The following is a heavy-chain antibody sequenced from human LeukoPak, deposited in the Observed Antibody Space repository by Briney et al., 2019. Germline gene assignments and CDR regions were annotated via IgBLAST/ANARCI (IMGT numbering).Heavy chain of an antibody. CDR1: GFTFSSYT. CDR3: AELGITMIGGV. J-gene: IGHJ6*04. CDR2: ISSTSRSI. Sequence: GGSLSLSCAASGFTFSSYTMNWVRQAPGKGLEWVSSISSTSRSIYYADSVKGRFTISRDNSKNSLYLQMNSLRAEDTAVYYCAELGITMIGGVWGKGTTVTISS. V-gene: IGHV3-21*01. D-gene: IGHD3-10*02.